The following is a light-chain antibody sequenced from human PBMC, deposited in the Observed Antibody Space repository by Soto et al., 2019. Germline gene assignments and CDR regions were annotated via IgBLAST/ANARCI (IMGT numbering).Light chain of an antibody. J-gene: IGKJ1*01. Sequence: DIPMTQSPSTLSASVGDRVTITCRASQSLSSWLAWYQQKPGKAPKLLIYKASSLESGVPSRFSGSGSGTEFTLTISSLQPDDFATYYCLQYNSYPWACGQGTKVEIK. V-gene: IGKV1-5*03. CDR1: QSLSSW. CDR3: LQYNSYPWA. CDR2: KAS.